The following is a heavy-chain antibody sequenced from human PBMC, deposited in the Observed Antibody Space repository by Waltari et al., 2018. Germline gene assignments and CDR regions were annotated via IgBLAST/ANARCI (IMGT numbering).Heavy chain of an antibody. CDR3: ARGGGYYYYYDLDV. D-gene: IGHD6-13*01. CDR2: IYYSGGT. J-gene: IGHJ6*02. CDR1: GGSISSYY. V-gene: IGHV4-59*08. Sequence: QVQLQESGPGLVKPSETLFLTCTVSGGSISSYYWTWIRPPPGKGLEWIGCIYYSGGTNYNPSLKSRVTISLDTSKNQFSLKLSSVTAADTAIYYCARGGGYYYYYDLDVWGQGTTVTVSS.